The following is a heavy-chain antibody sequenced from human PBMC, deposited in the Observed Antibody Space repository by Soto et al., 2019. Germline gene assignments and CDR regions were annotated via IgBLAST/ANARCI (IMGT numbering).Heavy chain of an antibody. CDR1: GYTFTGYY. CDR3: ARDSGRLVRGGGMPYYCYYMEV. D-gene: IGHD3-10*01. CDR2: INPNSGGT. V-gene: IGHV1-2*04. J-gene: IGHJ6*03. Sequence: ASVKVSCKASGYTFTGYYMHWVRQAPGQGLEWMGWINPNSGGTNYAQKFQGWVTMTRDTSISTAYMELSRLRSDDTAVYYCARDSGRLVRGGGMPYYCYYMEVSGKGCTVGVSS.